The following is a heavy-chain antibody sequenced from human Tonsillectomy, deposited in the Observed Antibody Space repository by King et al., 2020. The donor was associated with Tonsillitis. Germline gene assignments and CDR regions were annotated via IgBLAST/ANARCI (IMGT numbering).Heavy chain of an antibody. J-gene: IGHJ5*02. D-gene: IGHD4-17*01. CDR3: ARAYYGDSRYWFDP. Sequence: QLVQSGGGLVQPGGSLRLSCAASGFTFSSYSMNWVRQAPGKGLEWVSYISSSSSTIYYADSVKGRFTISRDNAKNSLYLQMNSLRDEDTAVYYCARAYYGDSRYWFDPWGQGTLVTVSS. V-gene: IGHV3-48*02. CDR1: GFTFSSYS. CDR2: ISSSSSTI.